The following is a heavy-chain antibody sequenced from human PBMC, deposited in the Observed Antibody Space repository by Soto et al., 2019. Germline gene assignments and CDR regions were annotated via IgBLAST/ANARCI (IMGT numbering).Heavy chain of an antibody. CDR1: GGSISGGDYY. CDR3: ARDGPLAYCGGDCYSMYYYGMDV. Sequence: QVQLQESGPGLVKPSQTLSLTCTVSGGSISGGDYYWSWIRQPPGKGLGWIGYTYYGGSTYYNPSLKSRVTISVHTSMNQYSLKLSSVTAADTAVYYCARDGPLAYCGGDCYSMYYYGMDVWGQGTTVTVSS. CDR2: TYYGGST. J-gene: IGHJ6*02. V-gene: IGHV4-30-4*01. D-gene: IGHD2-21*02.